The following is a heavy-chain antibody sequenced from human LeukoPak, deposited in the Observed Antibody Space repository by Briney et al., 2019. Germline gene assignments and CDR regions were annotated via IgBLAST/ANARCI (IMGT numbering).Heavy chain of an antibody. D-gene: IGHD1-20*01. J-gene: IGHJ4*02. V-gene: IGHV1-2*02. CDR3: AREGVLYIWNDVN. CDR1: GYTFTGYY. CDR2: INPNSGGT. Sequence: GASVKVSCKASGYTFTGYYMHWVRQAPGQGLEWMGWINPNSGGTNYAQKFQGRVTMTRDTSISTAYMELSRLRSDDTAVYYCAREGVLYIWNDVNWGQGTLVTVSS.